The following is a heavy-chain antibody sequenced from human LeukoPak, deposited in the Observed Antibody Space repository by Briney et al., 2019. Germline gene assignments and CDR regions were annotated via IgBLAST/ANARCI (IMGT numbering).Heavy chain of an antibody. CDR3: ARGGSYLSAFDI. J-gene: IGHJ3*02. Sequence: GRSLRLSCAASGFTFSSYAMSWVRQAPGKGLEWVSIIYSGGSTFYADSVKGRFTISRDNSKNTLYLQMNSLRAEDTAVYYCARGGSYLSAFDIWGQGTMVTVSS. D-gene: IGHD1-26*01. V-gene: IGHV3-53*01. CDR2: IYSGGST. CDR1: GFTFSSYA.